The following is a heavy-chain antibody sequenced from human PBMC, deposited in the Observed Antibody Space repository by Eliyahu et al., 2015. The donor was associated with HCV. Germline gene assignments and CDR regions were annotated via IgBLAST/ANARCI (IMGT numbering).Heavy chain of an antibody. J-gene: IGHJ6*02. Sequence: QVQLVQSGAEVKKPGASVKVSCKASGYPFTGXXXPWVRXAPGXGLXXGGWSNPNRGGTNYAQKFQGRVTMTRDTSISTAYMELSRLRSDDTAVYYCARGPVGYCSGGSCYSGFRHQPETDYYYYGMDVWGQGTTVTVSS. D-gene: IGHD2-15*01. V-gene: IGHV1-2*02. CDR3: ARGPVGYCSGGSCYSGFRHQPETDYYYYGMDV. CDR1: GYPFTGXX. CDR2: SNPNRGGT.